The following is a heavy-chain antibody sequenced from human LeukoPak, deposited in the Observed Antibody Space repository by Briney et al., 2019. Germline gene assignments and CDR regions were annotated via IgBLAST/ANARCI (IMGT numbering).Heavy chain of an antibody. CDR1: GYTFTGYY. V-gene: IGHV1-2*02. CDR2: INPNSGGT. J-gene: IGHJ5*02. Sequence: ASVKVSCKASGYTFTGYYMHWVRQAPGQGLEWMGWINPNSGGTNYAQKFQGRVTMTRDTSISTAYMGLSRLRSDDTAVYYCARDYDILGQDNWFDPWGQGTLVTVSS. CDR3: ARDYDILGQDNWFDP. D-gene: IGHD3-9*01.